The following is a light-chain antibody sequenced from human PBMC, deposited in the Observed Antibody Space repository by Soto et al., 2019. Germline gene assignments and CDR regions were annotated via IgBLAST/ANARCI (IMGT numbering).Light chain of an antibody. V-gene: IGKV2-24*01. CDR3: MKATQSHWT. Sequence: DIVMTQTPLSSPVTLGQAASISCRSSQSLLHSDGNTYSSWFQQRPGQPPRLLIYKGSDRFSGVPDRFRGSGAGTDFTLTISRVEAEDVGIYYCMKATQSHWTFGQGTKVDIK. CDR1: QSLLHSDGNTY. CDR2: KGS. J-gene: IGKJ1*01.